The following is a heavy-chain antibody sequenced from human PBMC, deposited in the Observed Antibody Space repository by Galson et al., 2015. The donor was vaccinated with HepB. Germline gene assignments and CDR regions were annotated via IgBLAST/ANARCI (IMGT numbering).Heavy chain of an antibody. CDR1: GFTFSNAW. CDR3: TTQYYGDYETDAFDI. J-gene: IGHJ3*02. CDR2: IKSKTDGGTT. Sequence: SLRLSCAASGFTFSNAWMNWVRQAPGKGLEWVGRIKSKTDGGTTDYAAPVKGRFTISRDDSKNTLYLQMNSLKTEDTAVYYCTTQYYGDYETDAFDIWGQGTMVTVSS. V-gene: IGHV3-15*07. D-gene: IGHD4-17*01.